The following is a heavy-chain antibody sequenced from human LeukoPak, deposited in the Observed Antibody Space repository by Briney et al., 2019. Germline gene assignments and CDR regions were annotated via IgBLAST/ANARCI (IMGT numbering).Heavy chain of an antibody. Sequence: GGSLRLSCAASGFTFSSYSMNWVRQAPGKGLEWVSSISSSSSYIYYADSVKGRFTISRDNAKNSLYLQMNSLRAEDTAVYYCARDEVTEYYDFWSGFDPWGQGTLVTVSS. D-gene: IGHD3-3*01. CDR3: ARDEVTEYYDFWSGFDP. J-gene: IGHJ5*02. CDR2: ISSSSSYI. V-gene: IGHV3-21*01. CDR1: GFTFSSYS.